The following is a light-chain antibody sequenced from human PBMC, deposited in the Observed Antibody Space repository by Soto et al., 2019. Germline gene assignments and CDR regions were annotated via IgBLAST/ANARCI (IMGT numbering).Light chain of an antibody. CDR1: QSVSSY. CDR2: DAS. Sequence: EIVLTQSPATLSLSPGERATLSCRASQSVSSYLAWYQQKPGQAPRLLIYDASNRATGIPARFSGSGSGTDFTLTISSLEAEDVAVYYCQQRSNPYTFGQGTKLEIK. V-gene: IGKV3-11*01. J-gene: IGKJ2*01. CDR3: QQRSNPYT.